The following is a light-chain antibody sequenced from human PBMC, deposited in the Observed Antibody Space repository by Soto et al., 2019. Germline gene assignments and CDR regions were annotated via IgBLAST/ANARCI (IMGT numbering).Light chain of an antibody. Sequence: QSVLTQPPSASGTPGQRVTISCSGSSSNIGSNYVYWYQQLPGTAPKVLIYSDNLRPSGVPDRFSGSKSGTSASLAISGLRSEDEAVYYCAAWDDSLSGRVVFGGGTKLTVL. J-gene: IGLJ2*01. CDR1: SSNIGSNY. CDR2: SDN. CDR3: AAWDDSLSGRVV. V-gene: IGLV1-47*02.